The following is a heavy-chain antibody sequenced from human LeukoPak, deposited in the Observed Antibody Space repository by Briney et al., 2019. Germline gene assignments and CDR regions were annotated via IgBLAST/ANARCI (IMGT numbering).Heavy chain of an antibody. CDR1: GFTFSTKW. V-gene: IGHV3-74*01. CDR2: MNSDGSTT. Sequence: GGSLRLSCAASGFTFSTKWMHWVRQAPGKGLVWVSRMNSDGSTTNYADSVKGRFTISRDNAKNTLYLQMNSLRGEDTAVYYCARAGQYSTNNWFDPWGQGTLVTVSS. CDR3: ARAGQYSTNNWFDP. J-gene: IGHJ5*02. D-gene: IGHD2-2*01.